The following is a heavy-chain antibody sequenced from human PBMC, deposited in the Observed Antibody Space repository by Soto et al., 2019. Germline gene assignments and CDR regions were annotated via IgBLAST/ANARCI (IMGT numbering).Heavy chain of an antibody. D-gene: IGHD3-10*01. CDR1: GSTFSNYG. CDR3: AKVRADYYYGSGPFDY. CDR2: ISSDGSNK. V-gene: IGHV3-30*18. J-gene: IGHJ4*02. Sequence: QVQLVESGGGVVQPGRSLRLSCAASGSTFSNYGMHWVRQAPGKGLEWVALISSDGSNKYYADSVKGRFTISRDNSKNTLYLQMNTLRAEDTAVYYCAKVRADYYYGSGPFDYWGQGTLVTVSS.